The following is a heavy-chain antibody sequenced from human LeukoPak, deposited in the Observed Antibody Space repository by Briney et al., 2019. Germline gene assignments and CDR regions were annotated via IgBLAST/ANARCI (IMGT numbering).Heavy chain of an antibody. CDR1: GGTFNSYA. J-gene: IGHJ6*03. V-gene: IGHV1-69*13. Sequence: SVKVSCKASGGTFNSYAISWVRQAPGQGLEWMGGIIPIFGTANYAQKFQGRVTITADESTSTAYMELSSLRSEDTAVYYCAKGSSSSGGDYYYYYMDVWGKGTTVTVSS. CDR2: IIPIFGTA. D-gene: IGHD6-6*01. CDR3: AKGSSSSGGDYYYYYMDV.